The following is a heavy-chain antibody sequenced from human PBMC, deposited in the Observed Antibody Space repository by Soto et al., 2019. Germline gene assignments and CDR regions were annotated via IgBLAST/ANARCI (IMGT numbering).Heavy chain of an antibody. Sequence: GGSLRLSCAASGFTFSSCGMHWVRQAPGKGLEWVAVIWYDGSNKYYADSVKGRFTISRDNSKNTLYLQMNSLRAEDTAVYYCARVVLRGSAAVAFPDYWGQGTLVTVSS. J-gene: IGHJ4*02. CDR2: IWYDGSNK. CDR1: GFTFSSCG. CDR3: ARVVLRGSAAVAFPDY. V-gene: IGHV3-33*01. D-gene: IGHD6-19*01.